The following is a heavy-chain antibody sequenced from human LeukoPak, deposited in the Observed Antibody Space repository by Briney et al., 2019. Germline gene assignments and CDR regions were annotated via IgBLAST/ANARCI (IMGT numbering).Heavy chain of an antibody. J-gene: IGHJ5*02. CDR2: IIPIFGTA. CDR1: GGTFSSYA. D-gene: IGHD3-9*01. V-gene: IGHV1-69*01. Sequence: SVKVSCKASGGTFSSYAISWVRQAPGQGLEWMGGIIPIFGTANYTQKFQGRVTITADESTSTAYMELSSLRSEDTAVYYCARGDYYDILTGLDPWGQGTLVTVSS. CDR3: ARGDYYDILTGLDP.